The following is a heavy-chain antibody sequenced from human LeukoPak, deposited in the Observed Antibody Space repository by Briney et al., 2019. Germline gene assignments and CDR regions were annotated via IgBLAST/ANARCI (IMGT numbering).Heavy chain of an antibody. D-gene: IGHD6-13*01. CDR3: ASSAGSRSWYGY. CDR1: GFTVSSNY. Sequence: GGSLRLSCAASGFTVSSNYMSWVRQAPGKGLEWVSVIYSGGSTYYADSVKGRFTISRDNSKNTLYLQMNSLRAEDTAVYYCASSAGSRSWYGYWGQGTLVTVSS. CDR2: IYSGGST. J-gene: IGHJ4*02. V-gene: IGHV3-53*01.